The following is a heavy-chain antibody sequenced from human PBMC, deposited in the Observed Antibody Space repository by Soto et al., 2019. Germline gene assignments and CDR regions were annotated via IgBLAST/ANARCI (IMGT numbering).Heavy chain of an antibody. CDR2: IKRKAAGGTT. V-gene: IGHV3-15*07. Sequence: LRLSCVFSGLSLIDTFTNGVRQGPGTGPAGIGRIKRKAAGGTTDYAAPVKGTFTISRDDSEHPLFLHMNSWRTGDTEMYYCSSGAHQYFEHWGQGA. J-gene: IGHJ4*02. D-gene: IGHD2-8*02. CDR1: GLSLIDTF. CDR3: SSGAHQYFEH.